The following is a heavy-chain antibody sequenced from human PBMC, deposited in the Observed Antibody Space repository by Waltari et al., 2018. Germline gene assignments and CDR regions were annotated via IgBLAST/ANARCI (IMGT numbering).Heavy chain of an antibody. J-gene: IGHJ4*02. Sequence: QVQLQESGPGLVKPSETLSLTCAVSGYSISSGYYWGWIRRAPGKGLEGIGNIFLSARTYDKPSLKSRVTRAVDTSRNQFSLKLSSVTAADPSVYYCAREPSDYYGSGSFDYCGQGTLVTVSS. CDR3: AREPSDYYGSGSFDY. CDR1: GYSISSGYY. D-gene: IGHD3-10*01. CDR2: IFLSART. V-gene: IGHV4-38-2*02.